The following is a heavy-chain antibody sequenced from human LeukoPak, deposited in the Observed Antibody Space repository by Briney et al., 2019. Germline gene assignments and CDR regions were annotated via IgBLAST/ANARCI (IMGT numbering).Heavy chain of an antibody. V-gene: IGHV4-34*01. CDR3: ARVRTPWDVWGSYRYYNWFDP. D-gene: IGHD3-16*02. J-gene: IGHJ5*02. CDR1: GGSFSGYH. CDR2: INHSGST. Sequence: SETLSLTCAVYGGSFSGYHWSRIRQPPGKGLEWIGEINHSGSTNYNPSLKSRVTISVDTSKNQFSLKLSSVTAADTAVYYCARVRTPWDVWGSYRYYNWFDPWGQGTLVTVSS.